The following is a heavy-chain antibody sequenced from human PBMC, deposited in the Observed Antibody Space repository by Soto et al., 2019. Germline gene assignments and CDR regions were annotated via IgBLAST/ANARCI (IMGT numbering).Heavy chain of an antibody. CDR2: ISAYNGNT. CDR1: GYTFTSYG. V-gene: IGHV1-18*01. D-gene: IGHD3-3*01. Sequence: ASVKVSCKASGYTFTSYGISWVRQAPGQGLEWMGWISAYNGNTNYAQKLQGRVTMTTDTSTSTAYMELRSLGSDDTAVYYCARVVFFGSKVRSTYYDFWSGYYGFDYWGQGTLVTVSS. CDR3: ARVVFFGSKVRSTYYDFWSGYYGFDY. J-gene: IGHJ4*02.